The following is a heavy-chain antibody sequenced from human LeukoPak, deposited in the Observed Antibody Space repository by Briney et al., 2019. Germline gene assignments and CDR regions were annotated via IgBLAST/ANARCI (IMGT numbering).Heavy chain of an antibody. CDR3: ARGSGSYSFDY. CDR2: TNSGGTST. V-gene: IGHV3-23*01. Sequence: GGSLRLSCATSGFPFSDFSMSWVRQAPGKGLEWISTTNSGGTSTYYAESVKGRFTISRDNSKNTLYLQMNSLRAEDTAVYYCARGSGSYSFDYWGQATLVTVSS. CDR1: GFPFSDFS. J-gene: IGHJ4*02. D-gene: IGHD1-26*01.